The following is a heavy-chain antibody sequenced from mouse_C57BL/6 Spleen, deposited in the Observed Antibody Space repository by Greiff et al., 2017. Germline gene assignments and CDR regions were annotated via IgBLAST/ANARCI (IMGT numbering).Heavy chain of an antibody. Sequence: QVQLQQSGPGLVQPSQSLSITCTVSGFSFTSYGVHWVRQSPGKGLEWLGVIWSGGSTDYNAAFMSSLSITKENSKSQVFYKKNRLQADDTAIYYCAKSEGLLGDAMDYWGQGTSVTVSS. CDR3: AKSEGLLGDAMDY. CDR1: GFSFTSYG. V-gene: IGHV2-5*01. J-gene: IGHJ4*01. CDR2: IWSGGST. D-gene: IGHD2-3*01.